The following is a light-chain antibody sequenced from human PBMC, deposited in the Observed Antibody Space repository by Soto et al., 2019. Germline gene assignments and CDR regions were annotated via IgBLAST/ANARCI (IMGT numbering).Light chain of an antibody. Sequence: QPALTQPASVSGSPGQSITISCTGTSSDVGGYNYVSWYQQQSGKAPKLMIHEVSNRPSGVSNRFSGSKSGNTASLTISGLQAEDEADYYCSSYTSSRAYVFGIGTKVTVL. J-gene: IGLJ1*01. V-gene: IGLV2-14*01. CDR2: EVS. CDR3: SSYTSSRAYV. CDR1: SSDVGGYNY.